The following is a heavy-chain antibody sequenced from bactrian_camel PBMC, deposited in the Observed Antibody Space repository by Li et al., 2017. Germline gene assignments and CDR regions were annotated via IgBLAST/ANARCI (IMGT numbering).Heavy chain of an antibody. CDR2: IDGYGGT. CDR1: GITYRDPC. D-gene: IGHD2*01. CDR3: AVRLNSGCPIRPRDFTH. Sequence: VQLVESGGGTVQPDGSLRLSCAASGITYRDPCMGWLREVPGKEREVVASIDGYGGTTYAPAVKGRFTITADNAKKTSSLQMNSLKPCDTGMYFCAVRLNSGCPIRPRDFTHWGQGTQVTVS. V-gene: IGHV3S53*01. J-gene: IGHJ4*01.